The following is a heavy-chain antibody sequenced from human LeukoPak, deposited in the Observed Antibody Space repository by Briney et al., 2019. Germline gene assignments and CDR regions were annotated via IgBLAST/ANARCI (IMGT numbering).Heavy chain of an antibody. CDR2: ISSSSSTI. D-gene: IGHD3-9*01. V-gene: IGHV3-48*04. CDR3: ARVGHFDWLFPPDY. J-gene: IGHJ4*02. CDR1: GFTLSSYS. Sequence: GGSLRLSCAASGFTLSSYSMNWVRQAPGKGLEWVSYISSSSSTIYYADSVKGRFTISRDNAKNSLYLQMNSLRAEDTAVYYCARVGHFDWLFPPDYWGQGTLVTVSS.